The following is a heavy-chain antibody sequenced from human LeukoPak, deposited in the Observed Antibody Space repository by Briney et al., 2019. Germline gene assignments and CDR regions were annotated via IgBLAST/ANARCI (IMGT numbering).Heavy chain of an antibody. D-gene: IGHD3-10*01. CDR2: MNPNSGNT. Sequence: ASVKVSCKASGYTFTNYDINWARQATGQGLEWMGWMNPNSGNTGYGQKFQGRVTITRNTSISTAYMELSSLRSEDTAVYYCARGGWFGEFPYYMGVWGKGTTVTVSS. CDR1: GYTFTNYD. J-gene: IGHJ6*03. V-gene: IGHV1-8*03. CDR3: ARGGWFGEFPYYMGV.